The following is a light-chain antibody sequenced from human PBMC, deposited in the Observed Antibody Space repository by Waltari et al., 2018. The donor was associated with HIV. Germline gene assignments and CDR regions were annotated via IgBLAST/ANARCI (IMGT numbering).Light chain of an antibody. CDR2: SNN. Sequence: QSVLPQPPSASGTPGRGVTSSCSGSRPHIGRKTVSWYQQLPGTAPRLFSCSNNQRPSGLPGRLSCSKSGTSASLAMSWLQSVDEADEYGAAWDASLNGWVFGGGTKLTVV. CDR1: RPHIGRKT. J-gene: IGLJ3*02. V-gene: IGLV1-44*01. CDR3: AAWDASLNGWV.